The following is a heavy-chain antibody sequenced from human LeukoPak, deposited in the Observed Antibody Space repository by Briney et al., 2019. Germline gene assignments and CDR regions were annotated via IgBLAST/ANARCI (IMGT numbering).Heavy chain of an antibody. CDR3: AKGDVVTAIFPLDY. J-gene: IGHJ4*02. V-gene: IGHV3-23*01. CDR2: ISGSGGTT. CDR1: GFTFSSYA. D-gene: IGHD5-12*01. Sequence: GGSLRLSCAASGFTFSSYAMSWVRDAPGKGLEWVSGISGSGGTTYYADSVQGRFTISRDNSKKTLFLQMSSLRAEDTAVYYCAKGDVVTAIFPLDYWGQGTLVIVSS.